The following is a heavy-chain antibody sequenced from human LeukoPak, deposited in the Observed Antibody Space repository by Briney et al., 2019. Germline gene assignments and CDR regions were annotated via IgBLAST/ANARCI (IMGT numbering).Heavy chain of an antibody. J-gene: IGHJ4*02. D-gene: IGHD4-11*01. CDR1: GDSISSSHYY. CDR3: VRDYSNFVQGV. Sequence: SETLSLICTVSGDSISSSHYYWGWIRQSPGKGLEWIGSIYSGGETHYNPSLNSRVTIFLDTSKNRFSLNLISVTATDTAVYYCVRDYSNFVQGVWGQGTLVTVSS. V-gene: IGHV4-39*02. CDR2: IYSGGET.